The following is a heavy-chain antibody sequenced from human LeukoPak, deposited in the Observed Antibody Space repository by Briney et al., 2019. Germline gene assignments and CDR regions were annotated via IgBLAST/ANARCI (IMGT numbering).Heavy chain of an antibody. CDR2: IYYSGST. V-gene: IGHV4-59*01. J-gene: IGHJ6*04. D-gene: IGHD3-10*01. CDR1: GGPLSSYY. Sequence: SETLTLTCTVSGGPLSSYYWSWIRQPLGKGLEWVGYIYYSGSTNYNPSLKSRVTISIATSKNQFSLKLSSVTAADTAVYYCARRMVVDSGRNYYYYGMDAWGKGTTVTVSS. CDR3: ARRMVVDSGRNYYYYGMDA.